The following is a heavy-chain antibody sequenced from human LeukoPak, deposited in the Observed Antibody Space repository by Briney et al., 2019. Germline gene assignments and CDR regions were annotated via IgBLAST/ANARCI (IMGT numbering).Heavy chain of an antibody. CDR2: ISSSGSTI. CDR1: GFTFSSCS. CDR3: ARDRAVAGIIDY. V-gene: IGHV3-48*01. J-gene: IGHJ4*02. Sequence: PGGSLRLSCAASGFTFSSCSMNWVRQAPGKGLEWVSYISSSGSTIYYADSVKGRFTISRDNSKNTLYLQMNSLRAEDTAVYYCARDRAVAGIIDYWGQGTLVTVSS. D-gene: IGHD6-19*01.